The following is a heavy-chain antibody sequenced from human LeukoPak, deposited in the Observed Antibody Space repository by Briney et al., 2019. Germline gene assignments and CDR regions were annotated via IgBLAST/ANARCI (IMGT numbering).Heavy chain of an antibody. J-gene: IGHJ4*02. Sequence: PGRSLRLSCAASGFTFSSYGMHWVRQAPGKGLEWVAVISYDGSNKYYADSVKGRFTISRDNSKNTLYLQMNRLRAEDTAVYYCAKPRIPVAGTDLDFWGQGTLVTVSS. V-gene: IGHV3-30*18. CDR2: ISYDGSNK. CDR3: AKPRIPVAGTDLDF. D-gene: IGHD6-19*01. CDR1: GFTFSSYG.